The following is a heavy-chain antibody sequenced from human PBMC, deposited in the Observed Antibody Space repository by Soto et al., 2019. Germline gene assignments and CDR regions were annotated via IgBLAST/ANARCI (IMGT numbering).Heavy chain of an antibody. V-gene: IGHV4-61*01. D-gene: IGHD2-2*01. CDR3: AREAPPDIVVSTAPLYGMDV. J-gene: IGHJ6*02. Sequence: PSETLSLTCTVSGGSVSSGSYYWSWIRQPPGKGLEWIGYIYYSGSTNYNPSLKSRVTISVDTSKNQFSLKLSSVTAADTAVYYCAREAPPDIVVSTAPLYGMDVWGQGTTVTVSS. CDR2: IYYSGST. CDR1: GGSVSSGSYY.